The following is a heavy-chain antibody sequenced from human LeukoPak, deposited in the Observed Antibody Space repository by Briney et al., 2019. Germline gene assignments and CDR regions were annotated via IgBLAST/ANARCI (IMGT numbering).Heavy chain of an antibody. CDR2: INRDGTEK. D-gene: IGHD2-21*01. CDR3: VRGDWYFES. Sequence: SGGSLRLSCATSGFNFSDSRMTWARQAPGKGLQWVANINRDGTEKHFLDSAEGRFTISRDNAKKSLYLLMNSLRPQDTAVYFCVRGDWYFESWGQGTLVTVSS. V-gene: IGHV3-7*04. J-gene: IGHJ4*02. CDR1: GFNFSDSR.